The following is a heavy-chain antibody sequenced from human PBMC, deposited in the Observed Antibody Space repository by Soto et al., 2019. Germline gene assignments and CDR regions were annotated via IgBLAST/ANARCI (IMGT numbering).Heavy chain of an antibody. V-gene: IGHV3-23*01. CDR1: GCTFRSYA. CDR3: ADTVFGVVRSPFDY. CDR2: IDGSGGST. D-gene: IGHD3-3*01. Sequence: EVQLLESGGGLVQPGGSLRLSCAASGCTFRSYAMNWVRQAPGKGLEWGSDIDGSGGSTSYADSVKGRFTISRDNSKNTLYLQVNSLRAEDTAVYYCADTVFGVVRSPFDYWGQGTLVTVSS. J-gene: IGHJ4*02.